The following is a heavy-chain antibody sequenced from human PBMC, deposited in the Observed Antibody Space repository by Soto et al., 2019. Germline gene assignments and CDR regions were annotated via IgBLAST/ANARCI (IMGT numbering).Heavy chain of an antibody. V-gene: IGHV3-33*01. J-gene: IGHJ4*02. CDR2: IWYDGSNK. CDR1: GFTFSSYG. D-gene: IGHD6-19*01. Sequence: QVQLVESGGGVVQPGRSLRLSCAASGFTFSSYGMHWVRQAPGKGLEWVAVIWYDGSNKYYADSVKGRFTISRDNSKNTLYLQMNSLRAEDTAVYYCARGSMYSSGWYRKTENFDYWGQGTLVTVSS. CDR3: ARGSMYSSGWYRKTENFDY.